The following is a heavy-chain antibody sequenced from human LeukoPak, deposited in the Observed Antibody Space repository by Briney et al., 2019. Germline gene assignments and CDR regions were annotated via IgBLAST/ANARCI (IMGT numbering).Heavy chain of an antibody. CDR2: ISAYNGNT. D-gene: IGHD5-18*01. Sequence: GASVKVSCKASGYTFTSYGISWVRQAPGQGLEWMGWISAYNGNTNYAQKLQGRVTMTTDTSTSTACMELRSLRSDDTAVYYCARDVYSYGYGGYWGQGTLVTVSS. V-gene: IGHV1-18*01. CDR3: ARDVYSYGYGGY. J-gene: IGHJ4*02. CDR1: GYTFTSYG.